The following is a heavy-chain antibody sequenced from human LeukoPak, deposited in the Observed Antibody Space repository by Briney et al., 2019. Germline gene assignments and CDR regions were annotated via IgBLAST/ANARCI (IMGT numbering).Heavy chain of an antibody. CDR3: ARDRSPYCGGDCYPGY. CDR1: GFTFSSYA. Sequence: GGSLRLSCAASGFTFSSYAMSWVRQAPGKGLEWVAVISHDGSNKYYADSVKGRFTISRDNSKNTLYLQMNSLRAEDTAVYYCARDRSPYCGGDCYPGYWGQGTLVTVSS. V-gene: IGHV3-30-3*01. J-gene: IGHJ4*02. CDR2: ISHDGSNK. D-gene: IGHD2-21*02.